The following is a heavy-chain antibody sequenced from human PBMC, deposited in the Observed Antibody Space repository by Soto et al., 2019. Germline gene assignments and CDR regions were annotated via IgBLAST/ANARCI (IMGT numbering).Heavy chain of an antibody. CDR3: ASDAGLCGGSCPDY. J-gene: IGHJ4*02. Sequence: QVQLVESGGGVVQPGRSLRLSCAASGFTFSSYGMHWVRQAPGKGLEWVAVISYDGSNKYYADSVKGRFTISRDNSKNTLYLQMNSLRAEDTAVYYCASDAGLCGGSCPDYWGQGTLVTVS. CDR1: GFTFSSYG. D-gene: IGHD2-15*01. CDR2: ISYDGSNK. V-gene: IGHV3-30*03.